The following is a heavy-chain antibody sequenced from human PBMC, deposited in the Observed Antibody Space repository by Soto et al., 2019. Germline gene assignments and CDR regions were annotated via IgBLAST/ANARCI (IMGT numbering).Heavy chain of an antibody. CDR3: ASKPYPGLHRCDP. J-gene: IGHJ5*02. V-gene: IGHV4-31*03. CDR2: IYDSGST. D-gene: IGHD1-1*01. Sequence: QVQLQESGPGLVKPSQTLSLTCTVSGGSISHGGYYWSWIRQHPGKGLEWIGYIYDSGSTYYNPSVKRRVIISIDTSKNQFSLKVNSVTAADTAVYYCASKPYPGLHRCDPWGQGTLVTVSS. CDR1: GGSISHGGYY.